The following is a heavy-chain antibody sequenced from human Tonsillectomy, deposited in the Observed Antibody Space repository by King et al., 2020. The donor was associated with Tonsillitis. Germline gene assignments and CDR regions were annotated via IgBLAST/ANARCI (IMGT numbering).Heavy chain of an antibody. J-gene: IGHJ4*02. CDR2: IYTSGST. D-gene: IGHD1-26*01. CDR3: ARVAEYSGSSFDY. Sequence: VQLQESGPGLVKPSETLSLTCTVSGGSISSYYWSWFRQPAGKGLEWIGRIYTSGSTNYNPSLTSRVTMSVDTSKNQFSLKLSSVTAADTAVYYCARVAEYSGSSFDYWGQGTLVTVSS. CDR1: GGSISSYY. V-gene: IGHV4-4*07.